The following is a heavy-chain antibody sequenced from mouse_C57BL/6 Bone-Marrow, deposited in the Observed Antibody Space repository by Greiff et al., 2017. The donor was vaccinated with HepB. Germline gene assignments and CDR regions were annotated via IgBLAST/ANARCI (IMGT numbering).Heavy chain of an antibody. V-gene: IGHV3-1*01. D-gene: IGHD2-3*01. J-gene: IGHJ4*01. CDR3: ARGRWLCMDY. CDR1: GYSITSGYD. CDR2: ISYSGST. Sequence: EVMLVESGPGMVKPSQSLSLTCTVTGYSITSGYDWHWIRHFPGNKLEWMGYISYSGSTNYNPSLKSRISITHDTSKNHFFLKLNSVTTEDTATYYCARGRWLCMDYWGQGTSVTVSS.